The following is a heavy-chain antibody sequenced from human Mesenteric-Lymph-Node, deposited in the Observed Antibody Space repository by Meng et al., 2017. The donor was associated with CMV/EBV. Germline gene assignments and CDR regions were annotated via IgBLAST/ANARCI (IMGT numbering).Heavy chain of an antibody. D-gene: IGHD6-13*01. CDR3: ARRESSTSWYSYYGMDV. J-gene: IGHJ6*02. Sequence: ASVKVSCKASGYTFTGYHMHWVRQAPGQGLEWMGWINPNSGGTKYAQRFQGRVTMTRDTSISTVYMELSGLISDDTAVYYCARRESSTSWYSYYGMDVWGQGTTVTVSS. CDR1: GYTFTGYH. CDR2: INPNSGGT. V-gene: IGHV1-2*02.